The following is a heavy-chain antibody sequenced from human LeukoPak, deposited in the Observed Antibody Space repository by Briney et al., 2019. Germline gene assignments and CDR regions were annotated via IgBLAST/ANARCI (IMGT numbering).Heavy chain of an antibody. D-gene: IGHD6-19*01. Sequence: ASVKVSCKASGYTFTGYYMHWVRQAPGQGLAGMGWINPNSGGTNSAQKFQGRVTMTRDTSISTAYMELSRLRSDDTAVYYCARVGSDSSGWRRFDYWGQGTLVTVSS. J-gene: IGHJ4*02. CDR1: GYTFTGYY. CDR3: ARVGSDSSGWRRFDY. CDR2: INPNSGGT. V-gene: IGHV1-2*02.